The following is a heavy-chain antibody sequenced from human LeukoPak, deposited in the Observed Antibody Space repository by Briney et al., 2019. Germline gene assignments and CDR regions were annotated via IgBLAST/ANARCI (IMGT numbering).Heavy chain of an antibody. D-gene: IGHD3-10*01. CDR3: ARLGPIRYYGSGSYPSSMDV. V-gene: IGHV5-51*01. CDR2: SDT. J-gene: IGHJ6*02. Sequence: SDTRYSPPFQGQVTISADKSISTAYLQWSSLKASDTAMYYCARLGPIRYYGSGSYPSSMDVWGQGTTVTVSS.